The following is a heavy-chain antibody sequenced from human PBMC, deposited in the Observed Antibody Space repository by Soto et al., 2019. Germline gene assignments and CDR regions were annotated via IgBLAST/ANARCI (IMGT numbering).Heavy chain of an antibody. CDR3: GKDWIDADYPLYFFDS. V-gene: IGHV3-23*01. J-gene: IGHJ4*02. CDR1: GFTFRSYA. Sequence: EVQLLESGGALEQPGGSLRLSCVASGFTFRSYAMSWVRQAPGKGLEWVSTISGSGRLTYYADSVKGRFTLSRDNFRNTVHIQMNSWSSDNTAKYYGGKDWIDADYPLYFFDSWGQGNLVTVSS. D-gene: IGHD4-17*01. CDR2: ISGSGRLT.